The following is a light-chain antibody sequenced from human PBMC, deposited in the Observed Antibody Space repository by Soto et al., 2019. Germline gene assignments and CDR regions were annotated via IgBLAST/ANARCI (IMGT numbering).Light chain of an antibody. J-gene: IGKJ1*01. CDR1: QSVSSN. Sequence: EIVLTQSPATLSVSPGESATLSCRASQSVSSNLAWFQQKPGQAPRLLIYGTSTRVTGIPARFSGSGSGTEFTLTISTLQSEDFAVYYCQQYNNWPLTFGQGTKVDIK. CDR2: GTS. CDR3: QQYNNWPLT. V-gene: IGKV3-15*01.